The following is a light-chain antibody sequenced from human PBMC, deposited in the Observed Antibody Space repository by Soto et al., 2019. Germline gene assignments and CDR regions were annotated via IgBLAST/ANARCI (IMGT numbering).Light chain of an antibody. V-gene: IGKV1-5*03. J-gene: IGKJ4*01. CDR3: QQYNNFPFT. CDR1: QGISSY. Sequence: DIQLTQSPSFLSASVGDRVTITCRASQGISSYLAWYQLKPGKAPKLLIYRASSLEGGAPSRFSGSGSGTEFTLTISSLQPDDFATYYCQQYNNFPFTFGGGTKVDIK. CDR2: RAS.